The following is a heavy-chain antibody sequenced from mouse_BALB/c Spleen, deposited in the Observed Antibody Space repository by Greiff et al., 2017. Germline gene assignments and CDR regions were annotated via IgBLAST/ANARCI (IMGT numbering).Heavy chain of an antibody. D-gene: IGHD2-4*01. CDR1: GFTFSSYA. CDR3: ARYDSSRWYFDV. CDR2: ISSGGSYT. J-gene: IGHJ1*01. Sequence: DVHLVESGGGLVKPGGSLKLSCAASGFTFSSYAMSWVRQSPEKRLEWVAEISSGGSYTYYPDTVTGRFTISRDNAKNTLYLEMSSLRSEDTAMYYCARYDSSRWYFDVWGAGTTVTVSS. V-gene: IGHV5-9-4*01.